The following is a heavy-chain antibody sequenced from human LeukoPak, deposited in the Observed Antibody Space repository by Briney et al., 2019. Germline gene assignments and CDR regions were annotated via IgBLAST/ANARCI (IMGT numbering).Heavy chain of an antibody. V-gene: IGHV3-11*04. CDR3: AREGRELLWYYMDV. CDR1: GFTFSDYY. J-gene: IGHJ6*03. Sequence: PGGSLRLSCAASGFTFSDYYMSWIRQAPGKGLEWVSYISSSGSTIYYADSVKGRFTISRDNAKNSLYLQMNSLRAEDTAVYYCAREGRELLWYYMDVWGKGTTVTVSS. CDR2: ISSSGSTI. D-gene: IGHD1-26*01.